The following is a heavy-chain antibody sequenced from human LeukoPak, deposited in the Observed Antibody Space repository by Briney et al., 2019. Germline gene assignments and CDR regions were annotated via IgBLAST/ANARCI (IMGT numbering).Heavy chain of an antibody. D-gene: IGHD6-13*01. CDR3: ARDGSPRIAAAAMPSNFQH. CDR1: GYTFTGYY. CDR2: INPNSGGT. V-gene: IGHV1-2*02. J-gene: IGHJ1*01. Sequence: GASVKVSCKASGYTFTGYYMHWVRQAPGQGLEWMGWINPNSGGTSYAQKFQGRVTMTRDTSISTAYMELSRLRSDDTAVYYCARDGSPRIAAAAMPSNFQHWGQGTLVTVSS.